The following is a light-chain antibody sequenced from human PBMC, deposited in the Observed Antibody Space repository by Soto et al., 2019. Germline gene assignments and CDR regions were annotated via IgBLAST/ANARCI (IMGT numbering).Light chain of an antibody. CDR1: SSNIGAGYE. CDR2: GNT. V-gene: IGLV1-40*01. CDR3: MSFDSSLSVV. Sequence: QSALTQPPSVSGAPGQRVTISCTGSSSNIGAGYEVHWYQQLPGKAPKLLIYGNTNRPAGVPDRFSGYKSGTSASRAITGLQAEDEADYYCMSFDSSLSVVFGGGTQLTVL. J-gene: IGLJ2*01.